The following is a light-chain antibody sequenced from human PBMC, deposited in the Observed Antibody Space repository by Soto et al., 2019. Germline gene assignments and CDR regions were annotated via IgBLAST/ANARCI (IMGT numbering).Light chain of an antibody. Sequence: QSVLTQPASVSGSPGQLITISCTGTSSDVGAYNYVSWYQQHPDKAPKLMIYEVSNRPSGVSNRFSGSKSGNTASLTISGLQAEDEADYYCSSYTSSSALVFGGGTKLTVL. CDR3: SSYTSSSALV. V-gene: IGLV2-14*03. CDR2: EVS. CDR1: SSDVGAYNY. J-gene: IGLJ2*01.